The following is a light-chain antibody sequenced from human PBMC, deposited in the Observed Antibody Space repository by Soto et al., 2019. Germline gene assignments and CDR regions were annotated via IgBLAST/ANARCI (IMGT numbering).Light chain of an antibody. CDR3: CSYAGSYRYV. Sequence: QSALTQPRSVSGSPGQSVTISCTGTSGDVGGYNYVSWYQQHPGKAPKLMIYDVSKRPSGVPDRFSGSKSGNTASLTISGLQAEDEADYYCCSYAGSYRYVFXTGTKLTVL. V-gene: IGLV2-11*01. J-gene: IGLJ1*01. CDR2: DVS. CDR1: SGDVGGYNY.